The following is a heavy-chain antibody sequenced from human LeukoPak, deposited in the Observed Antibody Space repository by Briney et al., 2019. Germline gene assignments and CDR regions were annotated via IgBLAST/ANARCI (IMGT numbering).Heavy chain of an antibody. J-gene: IGHJ6*03. Sequence: SETLSLTCTVSGYSISSGSYYWSWIRQPAGKGLEWIGRIYTSGSTNYNPSLKSRVTISVDTSKNQFSLKLSSVTAADTAVYYCALELGLYYYYYMDVWGKGTTVTISS. CDR3: ALELGLYYYYYMDV. CDR2: IYTSGST. D-gene: IGHD3-3*02. CDR1: GYSISSGSYY. V-gene: IGHV4-61*02.